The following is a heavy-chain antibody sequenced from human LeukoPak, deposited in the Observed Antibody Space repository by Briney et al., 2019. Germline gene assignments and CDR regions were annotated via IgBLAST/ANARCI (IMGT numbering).Heavy chain of an antibody. Sequence: GGSLRLSCAASGFTFSSYGMHWVRQAPGKGLEWVAVISYDGSNKYYADSVKGRFTTSRDNSKNTLYLQMNSLRAEDTAVYYCAKEGTMGWFDPWGQGTLVTVSS. V-gene: IGHV3-30*18. D-gene: IGHD3-10*01. CDR2: ISYDGSNK. J-gene: IGHJ5*02. CDR1: GFTFSSYG. CDR3: AKEGTMGWFDP.